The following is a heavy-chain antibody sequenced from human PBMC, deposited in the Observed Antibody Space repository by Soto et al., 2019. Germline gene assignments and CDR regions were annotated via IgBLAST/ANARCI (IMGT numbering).Heavy chain of an antibody. CDR1: GFTFSNYA. J-gene: IGHJ4*02. D-gene: IGHD5-12*01. V-gene: IGHV3-23*01. CDR3: ARSRLNGYYFDY. CDR2: ISGRGDGT. Sequence: PGGSLRLSCAASGFTFSNYAMSWVRQAPGKGLEWVSAISGRGDGTYYGDSVKGQFTISRDNAENSLFLQMNSLRAEDTAVYFCARSRLNGYYFDYWGQGIVVTVS.